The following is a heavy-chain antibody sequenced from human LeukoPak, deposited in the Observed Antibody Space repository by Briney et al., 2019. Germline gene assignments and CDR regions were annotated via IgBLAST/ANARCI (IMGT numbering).Heavy chain of an antibody. J-gene: IGHJ4*02. CDR2: INHSGST. CDR1: GGSFSGYY. D-gene: IGHD6-6*01. CDR3: ARGLSRVAARRANSPFDY. Sequence: SETLSLTCAVYGGSFSGYYWSWIRQPPGKGLEWIGEINHSGSTNYNPSLKSRVTISVDTSKNQFSLKLSSVTAADTAVYYCARGLSRVAARRANSPFDYWGQGTLVTVSS. V-gene: IGHV4-34*01.